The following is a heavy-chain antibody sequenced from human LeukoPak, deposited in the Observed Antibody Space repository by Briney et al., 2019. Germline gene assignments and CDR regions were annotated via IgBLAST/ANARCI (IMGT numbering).Heavy chain of an antibody. D-gene: IGHD5-18*01. Sequence: GGSLRLSCAASGFTFTTYSMNWVRQAPGKGLEWVSSISSSSRYIYYADSVKGRFTISRDNAKNSLYLQMNSLRAEDTAMYYCARGFGDSYGSLDYWGQGTLVTVSS. CDR3: ARGFGDSYGSLDY. V-gene: IGHV3-21*01. J-gene: IGHJ4*02. CDR2: ISSSSRYI. CDR1: GFTFTTYS.